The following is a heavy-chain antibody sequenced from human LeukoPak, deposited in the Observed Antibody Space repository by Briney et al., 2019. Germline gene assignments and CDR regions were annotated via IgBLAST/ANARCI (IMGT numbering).Heavy chain of an antibody. CDR2: IKQDGSEK. CDR1: GFTVSNYH. D-gene: IGHD2-15*01. V-gene: IGHV3-7*01. CDR3: ARGKGKLLRLGAFDI. J-gene: IGHJ3*02. Sequence: GGSLRLSCAASGFTVSNYHINWVRQAPGWGLEWVANIKQDGSEKYYVDSVKGRFTISRDNAKNSLYLQMNSLRAEDTAVYYCARGKGKLLRLGAFDIWGQGTMVTVSS.